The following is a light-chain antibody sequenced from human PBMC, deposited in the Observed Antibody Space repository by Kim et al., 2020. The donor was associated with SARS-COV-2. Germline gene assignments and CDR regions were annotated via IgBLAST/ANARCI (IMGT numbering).Light chain of an antibody. J-gene: IGKJ3*01. V-gene: IGKV1-16*02. Sequence: DIQMTQSPSSLSASVGDRVTITCRASQDIGNSLTWFRQKPGEAPKSLIYGASSLLRGVPSKFTGSGSGTEFTLTISSLQPADFATYYCQQYKSYPFTFGPGTKVDIK. CDR1: QDIGNS. CDR2: GAS. CDR3: QQYKSYPFT.